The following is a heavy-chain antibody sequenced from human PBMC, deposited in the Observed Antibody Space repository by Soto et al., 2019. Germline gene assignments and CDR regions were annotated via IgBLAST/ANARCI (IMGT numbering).Heavy chain of an antibody. CDR1: GGTFSSYA. J-gene: IGHJ6*02. CDR3: ARNEYSTTFYYYGMDV. D-gene: IGHD6-6*01. CDR2: IIPIFGTA. Sequence: QVQLVQSGAEVKKPGSSVKVSCKASGGTFSSYAITWVRQAPGQGLEWMGRIIPIFGTANYNQKFQGRVTITADDSASTAYMELRSLRSEDTAVYYCARNEYSTTFYYYGMDVWGQGTTVTVSS. V-gene: IGHV1-69*01.